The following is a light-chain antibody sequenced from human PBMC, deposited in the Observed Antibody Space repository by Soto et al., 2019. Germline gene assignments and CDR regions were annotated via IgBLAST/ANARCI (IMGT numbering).Light chain of an antibody. J-gene: IGKJ5*01. Sequence: EIVLTQSPATLSLSPGERATLSCRASQSVSSYLAWYQQRPGQAPRLLIYDASNRATGVPARFSGSGSGTDFTLTLSRLEPEDFTVYYCQQRSSWPPTFGQGTRLDIK. V-gene: IGKV3-11*01. CDR3: QQRSSWPPT. CDR1: QSVSSY. CDR2: DAS.